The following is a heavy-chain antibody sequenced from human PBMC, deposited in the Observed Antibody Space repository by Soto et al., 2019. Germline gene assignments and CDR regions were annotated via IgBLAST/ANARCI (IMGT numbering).Heavy chain of an antibody. V-gene: IGHV3-30-3*01. J-gene: IGHJ3*02. CDR3: ARDPRYNWFNVFASSPSDAFDI. CDR1: GFTFSSYA. Sequence: PGGSLRLSCAASGFTFSSYAMHWVRQAPGKGLEWVAVISYDGSNKYYADSVKGRFTISRDNSKNTLYLQMNSLRAEDTAVYYCARDPRYNWFNVFASSPSDAFDIWGQGTTVTVSS. CDR2: ISYDGSNK. D-gene: IGHD1-20*01.